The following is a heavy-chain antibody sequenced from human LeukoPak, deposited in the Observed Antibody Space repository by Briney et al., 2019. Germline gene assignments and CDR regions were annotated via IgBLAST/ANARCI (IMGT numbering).Heavy chain of an antibody. CDR2: IIPIFGTA. CDR1: GGTFSSYA. J-gene: IGHJ6*03. CDR3: ARHGGTNAYYYMDV. V-gene: IGHV1-69*06. Sequence: SVKVSCKASGGTFSSYAISWVRQAPGQGLEWMGGIIPIFGTANYAQKFQGRVKITADKSTSTAYMELSSVRSEDTAVYYCARHGGTNAYYYMDVWGKGTTVTVSS. D-gene: IGHD3-16*01.